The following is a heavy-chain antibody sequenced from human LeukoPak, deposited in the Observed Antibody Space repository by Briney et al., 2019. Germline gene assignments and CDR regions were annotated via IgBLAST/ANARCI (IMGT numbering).Heavy chain of an antibody. Sequence: GASVKVSCKASGGTFSSYAISWVRQAPGQGLEWMGRIIPILGIANYAQKFQGRVTITADKSTSTAYMELSSLRSEDTAVYYCASGEGELELRPFDYWGQGTLVTVSS. CDR3: ASGEGELELRPFDY. J-gene: IGHJ4*02. V-gene: IGHV1-69*04. CDR1: GGTFSSYA. D-gene: IGHD1-7*01. CDR2: IIPILGIA.